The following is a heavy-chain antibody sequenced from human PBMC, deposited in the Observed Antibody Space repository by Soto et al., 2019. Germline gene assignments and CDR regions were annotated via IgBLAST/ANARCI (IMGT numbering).Heavy chain of an antibody. CDR3: AKEPYYDSSGYSPFDY. CDR2: ISGSGGST. D-gene: IGHD3-22*01. V-gene: IGHV3-23*01. CDR1: GFTFSSYA. J-gene: IGHJ4*02. Sequence: GSLRLSCAASGFTFSSYAMSWVRQAPGKGLEWVSAISGSGGSTYYADSVKGRFTISRDNSKNTLYLQMNSLRAEDTAVYYCAKEPYYDSSGYSPFDYWGQGTLVTVSS.